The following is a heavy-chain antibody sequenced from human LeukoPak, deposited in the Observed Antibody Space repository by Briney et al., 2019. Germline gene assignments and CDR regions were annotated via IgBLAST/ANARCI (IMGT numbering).Heavy chain of an antibody. CDR2: INQDGSEK. CDR3: ARDRGVSGNYYDY. V-gene: IGHV3-7*01. CDR1: GFTFSNYW. J-gene: IGHJ4*02. Sequence: GGSLRLSCAASGFTFSNYWMNWVRQAPGKGLEWVAKINQDGSEKYFVDSVKGRSTTSRDNSKSTLDLQMNSLRPEDTALYYCARDRGVSGNYYDYWGQGTLVTVSS. D-gene: IGHD3-10*01.